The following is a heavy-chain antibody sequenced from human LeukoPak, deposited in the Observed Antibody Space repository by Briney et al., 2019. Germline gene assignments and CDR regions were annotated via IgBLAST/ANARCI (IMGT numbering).Heavy chain of an antibody. CDR3: ARDSRGYYDSSGYFDH. CDR1: GDSVSSDSYY. V-gene: IGHV4-61*01. CDR2: IYYSGTT. D-gene: IGHD3-22*01. J-gene: IGHJ4*02. Sequence: SETLSLTCTVSGDSVSSDSYYWSWIRQPPGKGLEWIVYIYYSGTTKQNPSLKSRVTLSVDTSKNQLYLKLNSVTAADTGVYYCARDSRGYYDSSGYFDHWGQGTLVTVSS.